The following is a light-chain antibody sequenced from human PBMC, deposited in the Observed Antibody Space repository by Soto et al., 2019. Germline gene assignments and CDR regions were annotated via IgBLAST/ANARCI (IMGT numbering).Light chain of an antibody. V-gene: IGLV2-14*01. CDR3: SSYTSSSTYV. CDR1: SSDVGGYNY. CDR2: DVS. J-gene: IGLJ1*01. Sequence: QSALTQPASVSGSPGQSITLSCTGNSSDVGGYNYVSWYQQHPGKAPKLMIYDVSNRPSGVSNRFSGSKSGNTASLTISGLQAEDEADYYCSSYTSSSTYVFGTGTKATVL.